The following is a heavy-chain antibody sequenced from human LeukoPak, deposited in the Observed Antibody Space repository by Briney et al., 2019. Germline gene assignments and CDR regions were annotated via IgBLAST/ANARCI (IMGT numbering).Heavy chain of an antibody. Sequence: WASVKASCKASGGTFSSYAISWVRQAPGQGLEWMGGIIPIFGTANYAQKFQGRVTITADESTSTAYMELSSLRSEDTAVYYCAREVDTAMVAYSDNWFDPWGQGTLVTVSS. V-gene: IGHV1-69*13. CDR3: AREVDTAMVAYSDNWFDP. CDR1: GGTFSSYA. CDR2: IIPIFGTA. D-gene: IGHD5-18*01. J-gene: IGHJ5*02.